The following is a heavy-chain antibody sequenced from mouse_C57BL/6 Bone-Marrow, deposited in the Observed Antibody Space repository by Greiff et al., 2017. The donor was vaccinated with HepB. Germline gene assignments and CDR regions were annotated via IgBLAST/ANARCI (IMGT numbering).Heavy chain of an antibody. CDR1: GYTFTSYW. CDR3: ARSPTITTGGYWYFDV. D-gene: IGHD1-2*01. Sequence: VQLQQPGAELVRPGSSVKLSCKASGYTFTSYWMHWVKQRPIQGLEWIGNIDPSDSETHYNQKFKDKATLTVDKSSSTAYMQLSSLTSEDSAVYYCARSPTITTGGYWYFDVWGTGTTVTVSS. CDR2: IDPSDSET. J-gene: IGHJ1*03. V-gene: IGHV1-52*01.